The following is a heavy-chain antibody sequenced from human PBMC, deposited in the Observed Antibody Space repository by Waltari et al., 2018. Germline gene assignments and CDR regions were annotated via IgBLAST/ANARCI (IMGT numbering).Heavy chain of an antibody. D-gene: IGHD1-20*01. Sequence: QVTLRESGPALVKPTQTLTLTCTFSGFSLSTSGMCVSWIRQPPGKALECLALIDWDDDKYYSTSLKTRLTISKDTSKNQVVLTMTNMDPVDTATYYCARIITGTTSYGMDVWGQGTTVTVSS. CDR3: ARIITGTTSYGMDV. CDR2: IDWDDDK. CDR1: GFSLSTSGMC. J-gene: IGHJ6*02. V-gene: IGHV2-70*01.